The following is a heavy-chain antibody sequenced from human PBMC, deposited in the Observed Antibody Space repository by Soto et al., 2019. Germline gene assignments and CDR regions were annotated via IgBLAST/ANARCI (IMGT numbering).Heavy chain of an antibody. V-gene: IGHV3-30-3*01. CDR2: ISFDGSNR. Sequence: LRLSCVSSGIILSDYAMDWVRQAPGKGLEWVALISFDGSNRFYADSVKGRFTVSRDNSRDTVYLQMDSLRDEDTAMYYCARGARGGWDNWFDPWGHGTLVTVSS. CDR3: ARGARGGWDNWFDP. CDR1: GIILSDYA. J-gene: IGHJ5*02. D-gene: IGHD2-15*01.